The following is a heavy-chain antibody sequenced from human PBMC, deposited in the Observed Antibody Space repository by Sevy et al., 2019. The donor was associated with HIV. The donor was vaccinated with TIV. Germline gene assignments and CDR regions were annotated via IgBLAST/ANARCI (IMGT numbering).Heavy chain of an antibody. CDR3: AGGDTTMITDLDY. D-gene: IGHD3-16*01. CDR2: VTSDGTT. V-gene: IGHV3-23*01. Sequence: GGSLRLSCAASGVTLTTTGMSSVRQAPGKRLEWVAGVTSDGTTYYADSVRDRFTVSRDNSKNTLYLQLNSLRADDTAVFYCAGGDTTMITDLDYWGQGTLVTVSS. CDR1: GVTLTTTG. J-gene: IGHJ4*02.